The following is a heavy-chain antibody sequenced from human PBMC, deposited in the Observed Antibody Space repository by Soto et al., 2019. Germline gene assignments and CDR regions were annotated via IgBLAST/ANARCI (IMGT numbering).Heavy chain of an antibody. CDR2: IRSKANSYAT. CDR1: GFTFSGSA. J-gene: IGHJ4*02. Sequence: PGGSLRLSCAASGFTFSGSAMHWVRQASGKGLEWVGRIRSKANSYATAYAASVKGRFTISRDDSKNTAYLQMNSLKTEDTAVYYCTRHGRWDVRGSYLFDYWGQGTLVTVSS. V-gene: IGHV3-73*01. CDR3: TRHGRWDVRGSYLFDY. D-gene: IGHD1-26*01.